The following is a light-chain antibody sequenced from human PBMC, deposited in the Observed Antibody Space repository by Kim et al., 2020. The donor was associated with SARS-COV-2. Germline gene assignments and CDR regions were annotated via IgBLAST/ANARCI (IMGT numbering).Light chain of an antibody. CDR3: QKYGEPTRT. V-gene: IGKV3-20*01. Sequence: PPGERATPSCRASQSVRSNYLDWYQQKNGQAPRLLIYTASPRATGIPDRFSGSGYGTYFTLTTSRLEPEDFAVYYCQKYGEPTRTFGQGTKVESK. CDR1: QSVRSNY. CDR2: TAS. J-gene: IGKJ1*01.